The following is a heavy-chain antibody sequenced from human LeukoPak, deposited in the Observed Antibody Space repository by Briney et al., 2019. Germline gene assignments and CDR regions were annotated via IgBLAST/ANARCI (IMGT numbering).Heavy chain of an antibody. CDR1: GFTFSNYG. CDR2: ISYDGSNK. CDR3: ARVEIAAAGTDYYYYGMDV. J-gene: IGHJ6*02. V-gene: IGHV3-30*03. D-gene: IGHD6-13*01. Sequence: GGSLRLSCAASGFTFSNYGMHWVRQAPGKGLDWVTVISYDGSNKYYADSVKGRFTISRDNSKNTLYLQMNSLRAEDTAVYYCARVEIAAAGTDYYYYGMDVWGQGTTVTVSS.